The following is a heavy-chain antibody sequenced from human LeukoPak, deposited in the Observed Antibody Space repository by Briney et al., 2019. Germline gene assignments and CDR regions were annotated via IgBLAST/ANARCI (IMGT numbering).Heavy chain of an antibody. Sequence: PGGSLRLSCAASGFTFSGHWMSWVRPAPGKGLEWVANINQGGSGKYYVDSVKGRFAISRDNAINLLYLQMNSLRGEDTAVYYCTRDRSRAEDDWGQGTLVTVSS. CDR2: INQGGSGK. J-gene: IGHJ4*02. CDR1: GFTFSGHW. D-gene: IGHD1-14*01. V-gene: IGHV3-7*01. CDR3: TRDRSRAEDD.